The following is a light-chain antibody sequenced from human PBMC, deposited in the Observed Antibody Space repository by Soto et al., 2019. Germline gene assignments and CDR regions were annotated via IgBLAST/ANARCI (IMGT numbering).Light chain of an antibody. V-gene: IGKV3-20*01. J-gene: IGKJ1*01. Sequence: EIVLTQSPGTLSSSPGERATLSCRASQSVTSNYLAWYQQKPGQAPRLLIFGASIRDTGLPDRFSGGGSGTDFTLTISRREPEDFAVYYCQQYGSSPGTFGQGTKVDIK. CDR1: QSVTSNY. CDR2: GAS. CDR3: QQYGSSPGT.